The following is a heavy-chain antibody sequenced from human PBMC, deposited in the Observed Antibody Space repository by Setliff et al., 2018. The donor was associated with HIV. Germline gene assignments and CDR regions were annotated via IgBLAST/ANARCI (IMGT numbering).Heavy chain of an antibody. CDR1: GYTFTSHY. V-gene: IGHV1-2*02. CDR3: ARNIDMHYDFWSAYDY. Sequence: GASVKVSCKASGYTFTSHYIHWVRQAPGQGLEWMGWINVNNDATNYAQKFQGRVSMTRDTSTSTAYMELRSLTSDDTAVYYCARNIDMHYDFWSAYDYWGQGALVTVSS. D-gene: IGHD3-3*01. J-gene: IGHJ4*02. CDR2: INVNNDAT.